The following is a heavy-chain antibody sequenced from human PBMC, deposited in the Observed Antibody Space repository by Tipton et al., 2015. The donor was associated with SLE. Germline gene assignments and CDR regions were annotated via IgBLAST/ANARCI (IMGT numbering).Heavy chain of an antibody. CDR2: ITWNSASL. J-gene: IGHJ2*01. Sequence: SLRLSCTASGFIFEDYAMHWVRQVPGKGLEWVSGITWNSASLVYVDSVKGRFTIPRDNAKNSLYLQMNSLRPEDTAFYHCVRKTPQNWYFDLWGRGALVTVSS. CDR1: GFIFEDYA. V-gene: IGHV3-9*01. CDR3: VRKTPQNWYFDL.